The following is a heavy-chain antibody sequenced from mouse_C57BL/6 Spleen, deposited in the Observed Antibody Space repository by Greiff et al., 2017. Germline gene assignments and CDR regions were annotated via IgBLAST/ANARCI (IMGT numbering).Heavy chain of an antibody. CDR3: TRGSDKLHAMDY. V-gene: IGHV1-69*01. CDR2: LDPSDSYT. D-gene: IGHD3-2*02. CDR1: GYTFTSYW. J-gene: IGHJ4*01. Sequence: QVQLQQPGAELVMPGASVKLSCKASGYTFTSYWMHWVKQRPGQGLEWIGELDPSDSYTTYNQKFKGKSTLTVAKSSRTAYMQLSSLTSADTAVYYCTRGSDKLHAMDYWGPGTSVTVSS.